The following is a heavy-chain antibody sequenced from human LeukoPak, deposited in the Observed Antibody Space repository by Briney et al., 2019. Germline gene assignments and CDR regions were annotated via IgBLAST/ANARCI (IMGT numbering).Heavy chain of an antibody. CDR2: IYPGDSDT. CDR1: GYHFTTFW. D-gene: IGHD6-19*01. J-gene: IGHJ4*02. V-gene: IGHV5-51*01. Sequence: GEALKIFCKGSGYHFTTFWIAWGRQMPREGLEGMGIIYPGDSDTRFSPSFQGQVTISADKSISTAYLQWSSLKASDTAMYYCARKSSGGGFDYWGQRTLVTVSS. CDR3: ARKSSGGGFDY.